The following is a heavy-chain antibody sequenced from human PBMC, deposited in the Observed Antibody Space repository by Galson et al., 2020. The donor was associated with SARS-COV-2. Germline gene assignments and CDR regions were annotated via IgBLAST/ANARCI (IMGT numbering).Heavy chain of an antibody. Sequence: SQTLSLTCSVSGGSINNYYWSWIRQPPGKGLEWVGYISYRGNTNYNPSLESRVTISIDTSKTQISLKLSSVAAADTAVYYCARWARLGNQYYFDYWGQGTLVTVSS. CDR2: ISYRGNT. CDR1: GGSINNYY. J-gene: IGHJ4*02. CDR3: ARWARLGNQYYFDY. D-gene: IGHD2-15*01. V-gene: IGHV4-59*01.